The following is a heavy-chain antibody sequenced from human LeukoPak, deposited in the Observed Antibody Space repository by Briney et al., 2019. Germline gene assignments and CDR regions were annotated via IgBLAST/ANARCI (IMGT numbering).Heavy chain of an antibody. Sequence: GRSLRLSCAASGFTFDDYAMHWVRQAPGKGLEWVSGISWNSGSIGYADSVKGRFTISRDNAKNSLYLQLNSLRVEDTAVYYCKSGGAAPGSFDYWGQGTLVTVSP. CDR2: ISWNSGSI. CDR1: GFTFDDYA. J-gene: IGHJ4*02. V-gene: IGHV3-9*01. D-gene: IGHD1-1*01. CDR3: KSGGAAPGSFDY.